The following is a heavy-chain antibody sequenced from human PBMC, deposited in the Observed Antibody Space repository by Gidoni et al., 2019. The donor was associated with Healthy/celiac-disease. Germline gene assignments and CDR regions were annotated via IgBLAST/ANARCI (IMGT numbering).Heavy chain of an antibody. CDR3: ARDSGSYQAFDI. D-gene: IGHD1-26*01. V-gene: IGHV3-33*01. Sequence: QVQLVESGGGVVQPGRSLRLSCAASGFTFSSYGMHWVRQAPAKGLEWVAVIWYDGSNKYDADSVKGRFTISRDNSKNTLYLQMNSLRAEDTAVYYCARDSGSYQAFDIWGQGTMVTVSS. J-gene: IGHJ3*02. CDR2: IWYDGSNK. CDR1: GFTFSSYG.